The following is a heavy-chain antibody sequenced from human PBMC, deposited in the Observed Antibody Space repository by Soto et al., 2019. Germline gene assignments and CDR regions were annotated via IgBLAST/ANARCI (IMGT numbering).Heavy chain of an antibody. CDR2: ISGSGGST. CDR3: AKDLSLTTVTTFGFDY. Sequence: EVQLLESGGGLVQPGGSLRLSCAASGFTFSSYAMSWVRQAPGKGLEWVSAISGSGGSTYYADSVKGRFTISRDNSKSTLDLQMNSLRAEDTAVYYCAKDLSLTTVTTFGFDYWGQGTLVTVSS. D-gene: IGHD4-17*01. J-gene: IGHJ4*02. V-gene: IGHV3-23*01. CDR1: GFTFSSYA.